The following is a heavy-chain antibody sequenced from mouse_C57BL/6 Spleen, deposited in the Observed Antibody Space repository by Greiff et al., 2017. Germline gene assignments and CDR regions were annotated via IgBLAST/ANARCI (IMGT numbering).Heavy chain of an antibody. J-gene: IGHJ1*03. D-gene: IGHD1-1*01. CDR2: IYPGDGDT. V-gene: IGHV1-80*01. CDR1: GYAFTSYW. CDR3: AGWGHYYGSSYWYFDV. Sequence: QVQLQQSGAELVKPGASVKISCKASGYAFTSYWLNWVKQRPGKGLEWIGQIYPGDGDTNYNGKFKGKATLTADKSSITAYMQLSSLTFEDSAVYFCAGWGHYYGSSYWYFDVWGTGTTVTVSS.